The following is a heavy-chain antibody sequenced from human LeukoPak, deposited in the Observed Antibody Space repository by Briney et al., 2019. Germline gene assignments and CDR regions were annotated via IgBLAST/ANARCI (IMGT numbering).Heavy chain of an antibody. V-gene: IGHV3-66*01. CDR3: ARDRGCGDCYPPANDAFDI. CDR1: GFTVSSYY. CDR2: IYSGGST. J-gene: IGHJ3*02. D-gene: IGHD2-21*02. Sequence: GGSLTLSCAASGFTVSSYYMSWVRQAPGKGLEWVSVIYSGGSTYYADSVKGRFTISRDNSKSTLYLQMNSLRAEDTVVYYCARDRGCGDCYPPANDAFDIWGQGTMATVSS.